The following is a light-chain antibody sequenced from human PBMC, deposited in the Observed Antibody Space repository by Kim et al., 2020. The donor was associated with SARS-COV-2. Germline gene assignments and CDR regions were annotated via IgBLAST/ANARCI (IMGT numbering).Light chain of an antibody. J-gene: IGLJ3*02. V-gene: IGLV4-69*01. CDR3: QTWDTAVQGV. CDR2: LNSDGSH. CDR1: SGHSSSA. Sequence: VNLTCTRSSGHSSSAIAWHQQQPEKGPRYLMKLNSDGSHRKGDGIPDRFSVSSSGAERYLTISSLQSEDEADYYCQTWDTAVQGVFGGGTKLTVL.